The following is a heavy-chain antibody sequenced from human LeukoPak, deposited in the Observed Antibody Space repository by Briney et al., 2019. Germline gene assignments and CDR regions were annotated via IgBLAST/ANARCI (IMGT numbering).Heavy chain of an antibody. V-gene: IGHV3-23*01. CDR2: ISGSGAEI. CDR3: SKDLTARSIGYFDY. J-gene: IGHJ4*02. Sequence: GGSLRLSCAASEFAFSLYAMNWVRQAPGEGPEWVSSISGSGAEIRYADSVKGRFTISRDNSQNTLYLRMNSLRVEDTAIYYCSKDLTARSIGYFDYWGQGTLVTVSS. D-gene: IGHD6-6*01. CDR1: EFAFSLYA.